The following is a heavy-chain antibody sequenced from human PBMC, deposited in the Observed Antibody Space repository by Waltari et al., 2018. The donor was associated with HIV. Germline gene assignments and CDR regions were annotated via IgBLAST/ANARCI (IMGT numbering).Heavy chain of an antibody. V-gene: IGHV3-30*02. CDR3: AKGGQGSPRYNWFDP. J-gene: IGHJ5*02. D-gene: IGHD3-3*01. CDR1: GFTFSRSG. CDR2: IRFDGSNK. Sequence: QVQLVESGGGVVQPGGSLRLSCVASGFTFSRSGLHWGRQAPGKGLEWVKFIRFDGSNKYYADSVKGRFTISRDNSKNTLYLQMNSLRAEDTAVYYCAKGGQGSPRYNWFDPWGQGTLVTVSS.